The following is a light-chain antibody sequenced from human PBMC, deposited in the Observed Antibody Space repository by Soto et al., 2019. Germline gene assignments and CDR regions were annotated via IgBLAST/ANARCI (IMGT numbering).Light chain of an antibody. CDR3: CSYAGSYTFWV. J-gene: IGLJ3*02. CDR2: DVS. V-gene: IGLV2-11*01. Sequence: QSALTQPRSVSGSPGQSVTISCTGTSSDVGAYNYVSWYQQHPAKAPKFMIYDVSKRPSGVPDRFSGSKSGNTASLTISGLQAEDEADYYCCSYAGSYTFWVFGGGTKLTAL. CDR1: SSDVGAYNY.